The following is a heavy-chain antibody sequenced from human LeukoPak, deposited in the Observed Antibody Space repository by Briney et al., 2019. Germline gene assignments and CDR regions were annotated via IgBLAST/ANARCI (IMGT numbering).Heavy chain of an antibody. CDR2: AGWAGGTT. J-gene: IGHJ4*02. CDR1: GFNFDRYT. Sequence: GGSLRLSCATSGFNFDRYTIHWVRHAPGKGLEWVSLAGWAGGTTFYSDSVRGRFTISRDSGRKSVYLQMNSLRAEDTAVYYCAKDGEYSYGYLKAPYYFDYWGQGTLVTVSS. D-gene: IGHD5-18*01. CDR3: AKDGEYSYGYLKAPYYFDY. V-gene: IGHV3-43*01.